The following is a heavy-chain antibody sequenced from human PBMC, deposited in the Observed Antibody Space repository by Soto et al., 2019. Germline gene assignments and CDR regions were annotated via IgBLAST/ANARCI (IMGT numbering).Heavy chain of an antibody. D-gene: IGHD1-26*01. CDR1: GGSISSRDYY. Sequence: QVHLQESGPGLVKPSQTLSLTCTVSGGSISSRDYYWSWMRQPPGKGLEWIGYILYSGTTNYNPSLESRLTISVATSKYQFSLKLTSVTAADSAVYYCARRGGLDYWGRGTLVTVSS. CDR2: ILYSGTT. CDR3: ARRGGLDY. V-gene: IGHV4-30-4*01. J-gene: IGHJ4*01.